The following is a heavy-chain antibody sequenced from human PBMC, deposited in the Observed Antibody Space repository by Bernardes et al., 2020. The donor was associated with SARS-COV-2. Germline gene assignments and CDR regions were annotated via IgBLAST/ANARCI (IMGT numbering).Heavy chain of an antibody. D-gene: IGHD3-22*01. J-gene: IGHJ4*02. CDR2: INPSGGST. CDR1: GYTFTSYY. Sequence: ASVKVSCKASGYTFTSYYMHWVRQAPGQGLEWMGIINPSGGSTSYAQKFQGRVTMTRDTSTSTVYMELSSLRSEDTAVYYCARRRSGGYYDSGSYFDYWGQGTLVTVSS. CDR3: ARRRSGGYYDSGSYFDY. V-gene: IGHV1-46*01.